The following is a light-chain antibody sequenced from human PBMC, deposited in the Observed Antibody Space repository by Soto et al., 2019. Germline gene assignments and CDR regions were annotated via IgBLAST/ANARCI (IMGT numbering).Light chain of an antibody. CDR2: AAS. CDR1: QSISSY. V-gene: IGKV1-27*01. Sequence: DIQMTQSPSSLSASVGDRVTITCLASQSISSYLNWYQQKPGKAPKLLIYAASTLQSGVPSRFSGSGSGTDFTLTISSLQPEDVATYYCQKYNSAPLTCGGGTKGDIK. J-gene: IGKJ4*01. CDR3: QKYNSAPLT.